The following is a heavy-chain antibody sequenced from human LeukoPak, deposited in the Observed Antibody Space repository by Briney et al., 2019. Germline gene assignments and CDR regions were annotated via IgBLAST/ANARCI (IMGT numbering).Heavy chain of an antibody. CDR1: GLTFSSYS. CDR2: ISSSSGTI. D-gene: IGHD2-2*01. Sequence: GGSLRLSCAASGLTFSSYSMNWVRQAPGKGLEWVSYISSSSGTIYYADSVKGRFTISRDNAKNSLSLQMNSLRAEDTAVYYCARGYCSSTSRYSAHDNWFDPWGQGTLVTVSS. J-gene: IGHJ5*02. CDR3: ARGYCSSTSRYSAHDNWFDP. V-gene: IGHV3-48*04.